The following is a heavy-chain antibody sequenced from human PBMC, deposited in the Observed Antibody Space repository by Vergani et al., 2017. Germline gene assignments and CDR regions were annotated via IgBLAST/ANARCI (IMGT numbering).Heavy chain of an antibody. CDR3: AKTNTQYCSGGSCYSARPGNDAFDI. CDR2: ISGSGGST. CDR1: GFTFSSYA. V-gene: IGHV3-23*01. J-gene: IGHJ3*02. D-gene: IGHD2-15*01. Sequence: EVQLLESGGGLVQPGGSLRLSCAASGFTFSSYAMSWVRQAPGKGLEWVSAISGSGGSTYYADSVKGRFTISRDNSKNTLYLQMNSLRAEDTAVYYCAKTNTQYCSGGSCYSARPGNDAFDIWGQGKMVTVSS.